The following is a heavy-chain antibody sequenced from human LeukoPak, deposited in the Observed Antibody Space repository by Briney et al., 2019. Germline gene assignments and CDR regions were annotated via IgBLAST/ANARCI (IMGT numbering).Heavy chain of an antibody. D-gene: IGHD2-2*02. Sequence: SVKVSCKASGGTFSSYAISWVRQAPGQGLEWMGGIIPIFGTANYAQKFQGRVTITADESTSTAYMELSSLRSEDTAVYYCARSISIVVVPAAIDYFDYWGKGTLVTVSS. J-gene: IGHJ4*02. CDR2: IIPIFGTA. CDR1: GGTFSSYA. CDR3: ARSISIVVVPAAIDYFDY. V-gene: IGHV1-69*13.